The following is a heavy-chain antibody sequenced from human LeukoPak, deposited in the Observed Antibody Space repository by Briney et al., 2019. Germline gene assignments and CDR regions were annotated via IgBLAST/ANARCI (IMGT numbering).Heavy chain of an antibody. J-gene: IGHJ5*02. CDR3: AKVHGVAL. V-gene: IGHV3-23*01. CDR1: GFPFRSYA. D-gene: IGHD3-16*01. Sequence: PGGSLRLSCAASGFPFRSYAMTWVRQAPGKGLEWVSSIGGADSNTYYAVSVKGRFTISRDNSHDTLYLQMNSLRADDMAIYYCAKVHGVALWGQGTRVTVSS. CDR2: IGGADSNT.